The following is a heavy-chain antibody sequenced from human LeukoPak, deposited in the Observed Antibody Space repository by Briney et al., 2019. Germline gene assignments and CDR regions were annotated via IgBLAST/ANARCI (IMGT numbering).Heavy chain of an antibody. CDR2: ISWDGGST. V-gene: IGHV3-43D*03. J-gene: IGHJ6*03. Sequence: GGSLRLSCAASGFTFDDYAMHWVRQAPGKGLEWVSLISWDGGSTYYADSVKGRFTISRDNSKNSLYLQMNSLRAEDTALYYCARDFGGSGWCYYYYYYMDVWGKGTTVTVSS. CDR3: ARDFGGSGWCYYYYYYMDV. CDR1: GFTFDDYA. D-gene: IGHD6-19*01.